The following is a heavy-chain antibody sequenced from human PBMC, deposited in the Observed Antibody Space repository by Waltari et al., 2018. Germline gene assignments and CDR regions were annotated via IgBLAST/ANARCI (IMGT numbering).Heavy chain of an antibody. CDR1: GYRFTDQL. V-gene: IGHV1-69-2*01. J-gene: IGHJ1*01. CDR2: VDPEDGET. Sequence: EVHLTQSGAEVKKPGATVKIPCKASGYRFTDQLLHWVRQAPGKGPEWIGRVDPEDGETTLAEKFEGRVTITADTSTDTAYMDLSRLRSEDTALYYCMTLPIFGLVIKNYWGQGTLVTVSS. D-gene: IGHD3-3*01. CDR3: MTLPIFGLVIKNY.